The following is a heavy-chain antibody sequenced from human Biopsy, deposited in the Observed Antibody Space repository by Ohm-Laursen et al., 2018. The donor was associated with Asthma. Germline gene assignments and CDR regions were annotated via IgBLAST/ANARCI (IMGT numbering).Heavy chain of an antibody. CDR2: ISYDGSTK. D-gene: IGHD3-10*01. CDR1: GFTLTTYA. Sequence: SLRLSCAASGFTLTTYAIHWVCQAPGKGLEWVAVISYDGSTKYSADSVKGRFIVSRDISKNILSLQMNSLRPEDTAVYYCARDVVWFREVGGMDVWGQGTTVTVSS. V-gene: IGHV3-30*03. CDR3: ARDVVWFREVGGMDV. J-gene: IGHJ6*02.